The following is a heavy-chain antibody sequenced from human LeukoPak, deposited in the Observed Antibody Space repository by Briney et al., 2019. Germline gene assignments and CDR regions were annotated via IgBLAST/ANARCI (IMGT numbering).Heavy chain of an antibody. CDR3: ARGGASCGGDCLDY. V-gene: IGHV3-48*01. CDR2: TSSSSSSK. D-gene: IGHD2-21*02. CDR1: GFTFSSYS. J-gene: IGHJ4*02. Sequence: PGGSLRLSCAAPGFTFSSYSMNWVRQAPGKGLEWVSYTSSSSSSKKYADSVKGRFTISRDNAKNSLYLQMNSLRAEDTAVYYCARGGASCGGDCLDYWGQGTLVTVSS.